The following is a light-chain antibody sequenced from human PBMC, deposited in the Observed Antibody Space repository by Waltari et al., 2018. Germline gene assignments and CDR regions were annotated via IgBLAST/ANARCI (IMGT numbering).Light chain of an antibody. J-gene: IGLJ3*02. CDR2: VNSDGSH. CDR3: QTWGTGIQV. V-gene: IGLV4-69*01. CDR1: GESSPYA. Sequence: LVLTQSPSASASLGASVKLTCSLPGESSPYAIAWHQQQPLKGPRYLMTVNSDGSHKKGDGISERFSGSSSDLDRYLIISRLQSDDEADYFCQTWGTGIQVFGSGTKLTVL.